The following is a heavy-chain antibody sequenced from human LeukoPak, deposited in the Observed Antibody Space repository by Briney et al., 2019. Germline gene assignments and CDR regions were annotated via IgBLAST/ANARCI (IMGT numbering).Heavy chain of an antibody. Sequence: PGGSLRLSCTASGFTFTNYAMSWVRQAPGKGLEWVSGISGSGGSTYYADSVKGRFTISRDNSKNTLYLQMNSLRAEDTAVYYCAKSSYYDSSGYYREYYFDYWGPGTLVTVSS. J-gene: IGHJ4*02. D-gene: IGHD3-22*01. CDR1: GFTFTNYA. CDR2: ISGSGGST. CDR3: AKSSYYDSSGYYREYYFDY. V-gene: IGHV3-23*01.